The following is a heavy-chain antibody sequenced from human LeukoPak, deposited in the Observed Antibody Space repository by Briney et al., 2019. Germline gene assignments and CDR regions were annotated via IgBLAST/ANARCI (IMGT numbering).Heavy chain of an antibody. Sequence: SETLSLTCTVSGGSISSYYWSWIRQPPGKGLEWIGEINHSGSTNYNPSLKSRVTISVDTSKNQFSLKLSSVTAADTAVYYCATAGLDCSSTSCHGKWFDPWGQGTLVTVSS. CDR2: INHSGST. CDR3: ATAGLDCSSTSCHGKWFDP. J-gene: IGHJ5*02. CDR1: GGSISSYY. V-gene: IGHV4-34*01. D-gene: IGHD2-2*01.